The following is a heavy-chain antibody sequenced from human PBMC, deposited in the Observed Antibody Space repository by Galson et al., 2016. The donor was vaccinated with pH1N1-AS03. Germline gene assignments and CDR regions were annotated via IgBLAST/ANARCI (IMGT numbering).Heavy chain of an antibody. CDR1: GFTFSGST. Sequence: SLRLSCAASGFTFSGSTMSWVRQAPGKGLEWVSSINHSGEDTVYADSVKGRFTISRDNSKTTVYLQMSGLRGDDTAKYYCAKLSRTAMGTRDYWGQGT. V-gene: IGHV3-23*01. CDR2: INHSGEDT. J-gene: IGHJ4*02. D-gene: IGHD1-14*01. CDR3: AKLSRTAMGTRDY.